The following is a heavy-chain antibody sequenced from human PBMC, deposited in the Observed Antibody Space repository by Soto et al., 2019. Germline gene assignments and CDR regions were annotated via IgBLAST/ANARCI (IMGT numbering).Heavy chain of an antibody. V-gene: IGHV3-23*01. CDR1: GFTFSSYA. Sequence: EVQLLESGGGLVQPGGSLRLSCAASGFTFSSYAMSWVRQDPGKGLEWVSAISGSGGSTYYADSVKGRFTISRDNSKNTLYLQMNSLRAEDTAVYYCASRPKLWGYCSGGSCSNIDYWGQGTLVTVSS. J-gene: IGHJ4*02. CDR3: ASRPKLWGYCSGGSCSNIDY. CDR2: ISGSGGST. D-gene: IGHD2-15*01.